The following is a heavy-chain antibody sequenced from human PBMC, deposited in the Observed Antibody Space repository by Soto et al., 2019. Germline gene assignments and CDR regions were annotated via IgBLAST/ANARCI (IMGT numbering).Heavy chain of an antibody. J-gene: IGHJ5*02. Sequence: EVQLVESGGGLVKPGGSLRLSCAASGFTFSDYTMNWVRQAPGKGLEWVSSIRSISSDIYYADSVKGRFTFSRDNAKNSLYLQMNSLRAEDTAVYYCARDNWFDPWGQGTLVTVSS. V-gene: IGHV3-21*01. CDR3: ARDNWFDP. CDR1: GFTFSDYT. CDR2: IRSISSDI.